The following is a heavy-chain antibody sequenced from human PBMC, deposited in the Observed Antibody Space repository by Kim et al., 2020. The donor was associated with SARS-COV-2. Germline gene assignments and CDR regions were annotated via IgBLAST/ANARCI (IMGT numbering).Heavy chain of an antibody. CDR1: GFTFSSYW. J-gene: IGHJ3*02. CDR3: AREYHYSSSWYDSFNGVFDI. CDR2: IKQDGSEK. V-gene: IGHV3-7*01. D-gene: IGHD6-13*01. Sequence: GGSLRLSCAASGFTFSSYWMSWVRQAPGKGLEWVANIKQDGSEKYYVDSVKGRFTISRDNAKNSLYLQMNSLRAEDTAVYYCAREYHYSSSWYDSFNGVFDIWGQGTMVTVSS.